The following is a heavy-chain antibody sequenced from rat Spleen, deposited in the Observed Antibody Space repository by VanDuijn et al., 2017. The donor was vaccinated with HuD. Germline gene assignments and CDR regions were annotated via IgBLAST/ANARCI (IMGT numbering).Heavy chain of an antibody. V-gene: IGHV5-25*01. CDR1: GFTFSNYD. D-gene: IGHD1-9*01. J-gene: IGHJ3*01. CDR3: TRGIYYGYNAFVY. CDR2: IVTSGGTT. Sequence: EVQLVESGGGLVQPGRSLKLSCAASGFTFSNYDMAWVRQAPTKGLEWVASIVTSGGTTYYRDSVKGRFTVSRDNAKSTLYLQMDSLRSEDTATYYCTRGIYYGYNAFVYWGRGTLVTVSS.